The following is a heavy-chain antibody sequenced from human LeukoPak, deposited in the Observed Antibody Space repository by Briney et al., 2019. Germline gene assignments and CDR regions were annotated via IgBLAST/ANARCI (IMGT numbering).Heavy chain of an antibody. CDR3: AKGGTSLYDSPEYYFVY. J-gene: IGHJ4*01. D-gene: IGHD1-14*01. CDR2: ITWDGRTT. CDR1: VFNFNDHT. Sequence: GGSLSLSCVASVFNFNDHTMHWVRHPPGKGLEWVGLITWDGRTTYYADSLKGQFTISRDKSRNSLFLQINRLKDEHSDLYLCAKGGTSLYDSPEYYFVYWG. V-gene: IGHV3-43*01.